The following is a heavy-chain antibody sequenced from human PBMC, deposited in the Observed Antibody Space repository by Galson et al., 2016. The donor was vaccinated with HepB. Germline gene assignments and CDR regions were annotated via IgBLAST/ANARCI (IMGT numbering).Heavy chain of an antibody. CDR1: GGSISSGGYY. CDR3: ARRAAAGNFDY. V-gene: IGHV4-31*03. D-gene: IGHD6-13*01. Sequence: TLPLTCTVSGGSISSGGYYWSWIRQHPGKGLEWIGYIYHSGSTYYNPSLKSRVTISVDTSKNQFSLKLSSVTAADTAVYYCARRAAAGNFDYWGQGTLVTVSS. J-gene: IGHJ4*02. CDR2: IYHSGST.